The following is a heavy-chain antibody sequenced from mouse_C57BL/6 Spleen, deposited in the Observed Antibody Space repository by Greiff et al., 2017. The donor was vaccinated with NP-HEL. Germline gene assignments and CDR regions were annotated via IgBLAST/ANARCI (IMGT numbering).Heavy chain of an antibody. CDR2: ISDGGSYT. CDR3: ARKGYSNCFDY. Sequence: EVQGVESGGGLVKPGGSLKLSCAASGFTFSSYAMSWVRQTPEKRLEWVATISDGGSYTYYPDNVKGRFTISRDNAKNNLYLQMSHLKSEDTAMYYCARKGYSNCFDYWGQGTTLTVSS. D-gene: IGHD2-5*01. V-gene: IGHV5-4*01. CDR1: GFTFSSYA. J-gene: IGHJ2*01.